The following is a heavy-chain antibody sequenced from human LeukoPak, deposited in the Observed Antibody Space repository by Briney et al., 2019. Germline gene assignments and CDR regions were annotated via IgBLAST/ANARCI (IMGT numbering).Heavy chain of an antibody. D-gene: IGHD3-22*01. V-gene: IGHV4-34*01. CDR2: INHSGST. CDR1: GGSFSGYY. J-gene: IGHJ4*02. Sequence: PSETLSLTCAVYGGSFSGYYWSWIRQPPGKGLEWIGEINHSGSTNYNPSLKSRVTISVDTSKNQFSLKLSSVTAADIAVYYCARWGGYYSTFDYWGQGTLVTVSS. CDR3: ARWGGYYSTFDY.